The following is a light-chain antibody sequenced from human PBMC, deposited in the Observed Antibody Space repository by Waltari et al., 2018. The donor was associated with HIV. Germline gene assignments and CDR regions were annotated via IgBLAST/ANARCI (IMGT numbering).Light chain of an antibody. CDR1: SSDVGGYHF. V-gene: IGLV2-14*03. CDR2: DVS. CDR3: SSYAAGTTYV. Sequence: QSALTQPASVSGSPGQSMTISCTGTSSDVGGYHFVSWYQQHPGRAPKLVIYDVSKRPSGVSSRFSGSKSGNTASLTISGLRAEDEADYYCSSYAAGTTYVFGTGTTVTVL. J-gene: IGLJ1*01.